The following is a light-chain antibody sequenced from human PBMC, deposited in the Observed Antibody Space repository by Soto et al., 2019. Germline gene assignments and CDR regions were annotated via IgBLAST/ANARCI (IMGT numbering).Light chain of an antibody. Sequence: ATQITQSPSSLSASLGYRITITCRASRDIGSDLSWYQQKPGKAHTLLIYAASNLQSGVPSRFRGSRSGTEFTLTVSSLQPQEFATYYCLQDHDDSWTFGQGTKVDIK. CDR3: LQDHDDSWT. CDR1: RDIGSD. J-gene: IGKJ1*01. CDR2: AAS. V-gene: IGKV1-6*01.